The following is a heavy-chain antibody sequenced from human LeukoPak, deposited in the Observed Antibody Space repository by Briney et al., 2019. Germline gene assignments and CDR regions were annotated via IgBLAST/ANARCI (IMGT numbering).Heavy chain of an antibody. CDR2: INHSGST. J-gene: IGHJ4*02. V-gene: IGHV4-34*01. CDR3: ARRSSGWSREY. Sequence: PSETLSLTCAVYGGSFSDYYWSWIRQPPGKGLEWIGEINHSGSTNYNPSLKSRVTISVDTSKNQFSLKLSSVTAADTAVYYCARRSSGWSREYWSQRSLVTVSS. D-gene: IGHD6-19*01. CDR1: GGSFSDYY.